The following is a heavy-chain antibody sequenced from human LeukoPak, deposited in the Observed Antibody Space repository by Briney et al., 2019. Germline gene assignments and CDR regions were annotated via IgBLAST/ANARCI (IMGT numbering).Heavy chain of an antibody. V-gene: IGHV4-39*07. J-gene: IGHJ5*02. CDR1: GGSISSSSYY. Sequence: PSETLSLTCTVSGGSISSSSYYWGWIRQPPGKGLEWIGSIYYGGSTYYNPPLKSRVTISVDTSKNQFSLKLSSVTAADTAVYYCAREVAAARPWWFDPWGQGTLVTVSS. CDR3: AREVAAARPWWFDP. D-gene: IGHD6-13*01. CDR2: IYYGGST.